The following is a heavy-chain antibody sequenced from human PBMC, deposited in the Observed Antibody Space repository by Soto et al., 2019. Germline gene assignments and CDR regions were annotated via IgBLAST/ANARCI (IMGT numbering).Heavy chain of an antibody. CDR3: ATKARVTNKLYYGMDV. V-gene: IGHV3-30*03. CDR2: ISYDGATT. D-gene: IGHD3-10*01. J-gene: IGHJ6*02. CDR1: GLSFNTSG. Sequence: HEQLVESGGGVVHPGTSLRLSCEVSGLSFNTSGMHWVRQVPGRGLEWVAVISYDGATTFYGDNLKGRFTVSRDNSKNTLCLHIYSLRAEATAVDYCATKARVTNKLYYGMDVWGHGTTVTVSS.